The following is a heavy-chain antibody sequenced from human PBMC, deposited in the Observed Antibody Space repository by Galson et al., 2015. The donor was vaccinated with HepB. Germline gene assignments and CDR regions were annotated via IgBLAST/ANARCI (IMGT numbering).Heavy chain of an antibody. D-gene: IGHD3-16*01. Sequence: LSLTCTVSGGSIRGYYWGWIRPPPGKGLEWIGNIYFSGSTNYNPSLKSRVTISVDTSKNQFSLKLNSLTAAETAVYYCVRQKGSMMPFDFWGRGTLVTVSS. J-gene: IGHJ4*02. CDR2: IYFSGST. V-gene: IGHV4-59*08. CDR3: VRQKGSMMPFDF. CDR1: GGSIRGYY.